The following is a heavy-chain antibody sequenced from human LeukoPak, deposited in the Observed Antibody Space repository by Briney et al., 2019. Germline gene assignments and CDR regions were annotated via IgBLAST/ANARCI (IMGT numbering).Heavy chain of an antibody. J-gene: IGHJ4*02. CDR2: IIPIFGTA. CDR3: ARAHRVGATGRGTFNY. D-gene: IGHD1-26*01. Sequence: SVKVSCKASGGTFSSYAISWVRQAPGQGLEWMGRIIPIFGTANYAQEFQGRVTITTDESTSTAYMELSSLRSEDTAVYYCARAHRVGATGRGTFNYWGQGTLVTVSS. CDR1: GGTFSSYA. V-gene: IGHV1-69*05.